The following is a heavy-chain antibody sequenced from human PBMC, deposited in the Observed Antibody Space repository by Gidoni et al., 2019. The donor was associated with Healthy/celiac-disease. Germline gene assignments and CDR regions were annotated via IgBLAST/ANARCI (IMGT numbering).Heavy chain of an antibody. CDR1: GGSISSSSYY. CDR3: ARHGGIVVVPAAAFDY. J-gene: IGHJ4*02. Sequence: QLQLQESGPGLVKPSETLSLTCTVPGGSISSSSYYWGWIRQPPGKGLEWSGSIYYSGSTYYNPSLKSRVTISVDTSKNQFSLKLSSVTAADTAVYYCARHGGIVVVPAAAFDYWGQGTLVTVSS. V-gene: IGHV4-39*01. CDR2: IYYSGST. D-gene: IGHD2-2*01.